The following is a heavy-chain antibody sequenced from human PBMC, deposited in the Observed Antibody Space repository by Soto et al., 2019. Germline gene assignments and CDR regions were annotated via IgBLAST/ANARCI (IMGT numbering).Heavy chain of an antibody. CDR3: ARARFEYSSSTYYYYYYGMDV. V-gene: IGHV1-69*13. D-gene: IGHD6-6*01. Sequence: ASVKVSCKASGGTFSSYAISWVRQAPGQGLEWMGGIIPIFGTANYAQKFQGRVTITADESTSTAYMELSSLRSEDTAVYYCARARFEYSSSTYYYYYYGMDVWGQGTTVTVSS. CDR2: IIPIFGTA. CDR1: GGTFSSYA. J-gene: IGHJ6*02.